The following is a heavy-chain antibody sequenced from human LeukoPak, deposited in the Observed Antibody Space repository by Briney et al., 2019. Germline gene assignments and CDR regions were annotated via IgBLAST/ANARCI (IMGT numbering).Heavy chain of an antibody. CDR3: AREVPYSSRRWGAFDI. J-gene: IGHJ3*02. CDR2: IYSGGST. V-gene: IGHV3-66*01. Sequence: GGSLRLSCSASGFTVSSNYMSWVRQAPGKGLEWVSGIYSGGSTYYADSVKGRFTISRDDSKNTLYLQMNSLRAEDTAVYYCAREVPYSSRRWGAFDIWGQGTIVTVSS. D-gene: IGHD6-13*01. CDR1: GFTVSSNY.